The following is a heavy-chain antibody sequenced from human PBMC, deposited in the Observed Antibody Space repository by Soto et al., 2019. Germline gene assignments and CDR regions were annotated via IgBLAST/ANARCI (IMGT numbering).Heavy chain of an antibody. CDR3: APRRSYGSWSYLDY. V-gene: IGHV2-5*02. J-gene: IGHJ4*02. CDR2: IYWVDDK. Sequence: QITLKESGPTLVKPTRTLTLTCTFSGFSLSNSGVGVGWIRQPPGKALEWLALIYWVDDKRNSPSLKSRSTITKYTTKNQVAHTMTNMDPTDTATYYCAPRRSYGSWSYLDYWGQGTLVTVSS. D-gene: IGHD3-10*01. CDR1: GFSLSNSGVG.